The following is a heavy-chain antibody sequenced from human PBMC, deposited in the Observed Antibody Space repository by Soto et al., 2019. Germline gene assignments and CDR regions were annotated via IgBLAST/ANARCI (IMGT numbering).Heavy chain of an antibody. D-gene: IGHD1-7*01. Sequence: PRGSLLLACASSVFTFSIYAIHWVRQAPAKGLEWVAVISYDGYNKYYADSVKGRFTISRDNSKNTLYLQMNSLRADDTAVYYCARVPTGMTGTIIDYWGQGTMVTVSS. CDR1: VFTFSIYA. CDR3: ARVPTGMTGTIIDY. CDR2: ISYDGYNK. V-gene: IGHV3-30-3*01. J-gene: IGHJ4*02.